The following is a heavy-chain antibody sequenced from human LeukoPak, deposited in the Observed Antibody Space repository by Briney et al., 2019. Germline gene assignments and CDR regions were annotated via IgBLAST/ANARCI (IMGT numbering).Heavy chain of an antibody. V-gene: IGHV3-7*01. CDR3: ARVREDIVVAPAVSSLDY. CDR2: IKQDGSEK. J-gene: IGHJ4*02. Sequence: PGGSLRLSCAAPGFTFSSYWMSWVRQAPGKGLEWVANIKQDGSEKYSVDSVKGGFTISRDNAKNSLYLQMNSLRAEDTAVYYCARVREDIVVAPAVSSLDYWGQGTLVTVSS. CDR1: GFTFSSYW. D-gene: IGHD2-2*01.